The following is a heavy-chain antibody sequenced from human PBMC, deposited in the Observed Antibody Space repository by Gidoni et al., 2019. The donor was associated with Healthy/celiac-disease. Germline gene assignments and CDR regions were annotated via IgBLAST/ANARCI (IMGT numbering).Heavy chain of an antibody. CDR1: EFTFSSSA. V-gene: IGHV3-23*01. CDR2: ISGSGGST. J-gene: IGHJ3*02. D-gene: IGHD2-2*01. Sequence: EVQLLESGGGLVQPVGSLRLSCAASEFTFSSSAFSWVRQAPGKGLGWGLAISGSGGSTYYADSVKGRFTISRDNSKNTLYLQMNSLRAEDTAVYYCAKDMQRYCSSTSCLDAFDIWGQGTMVTVSS. CDR3: AKDMQRYCSSTSCLDAFDI.